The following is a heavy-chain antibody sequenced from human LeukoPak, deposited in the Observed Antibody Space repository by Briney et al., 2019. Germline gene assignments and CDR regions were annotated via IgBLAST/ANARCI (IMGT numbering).Heavy chain of an antibody. J-gene: IGHJ5*02. CDR1: GGSINSGNYY. CDR2: IHIGGTT. CDR3: AFSYYDFCWFDP. V-gene: IGHV4-61*02. D-gene: IGHD3-3*01. Sequence: PSETLSLTCTVSGGSINSGNYYWSWMRQPAGQGLEWIGRIHIGGTTTYNPSLKSRVTISVDTSKNQFSLKLSSVTAADTAVYYCAFSYYDFCWFDPWGQGTLVTVSS.